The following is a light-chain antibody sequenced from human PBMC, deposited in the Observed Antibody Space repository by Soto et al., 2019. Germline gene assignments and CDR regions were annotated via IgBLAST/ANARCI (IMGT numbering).Light chain of an antibody. CDR2: EVN. J-gene: IGLJ2*01. Sequence: QSAVTQPPCASGSPGQSVTISCTGTSSDIGGYNFVSWYQQHPGKAPKLMIDEVNKRPSGVPDRFSGSKSGNTASLTVSGLQAEDEADYYCSSYADTNNLVFGGGTKLTVL. CDR1: SSDIGGYNF. CDR3: SSYADTNNLV. V-gene: IGLV2-8*01.